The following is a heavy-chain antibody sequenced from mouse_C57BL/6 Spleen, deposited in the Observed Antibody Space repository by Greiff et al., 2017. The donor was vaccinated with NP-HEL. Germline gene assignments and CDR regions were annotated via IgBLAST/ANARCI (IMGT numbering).Heavy chain of an antibody. CDR2: IDPSDSET. CDR3: ARERYYGSSPWFAY. CDR1: GYTFTSYW. V-gene: IGHV1-52*01. D-gene: IGHD1-1*01. J-gene: IGHJ3*01. Sequence: QVQLQQPGAELVRPGSSVKLSCKASGYTFTSYWMHWVKQRPIQGLEWIGNIDPSDSETHYNQKFKDKATLTVDKSSSTAYMQLSSLTSEDYAVYYWARERYYGSSPWFAYWGQGTLVTVSA.